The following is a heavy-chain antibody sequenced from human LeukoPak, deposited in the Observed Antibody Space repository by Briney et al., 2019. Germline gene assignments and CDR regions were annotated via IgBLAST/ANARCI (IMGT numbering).Heavy chain of an antibody. V-gene: IGHV1-46*01. CDR3: ARDRGYCSSTSCYSPLNWFDP. J-gene: IGHJ5*02. D-gene: IGHD2-2*02. CDR1: GYTFTSYY. Sequence: ASVKVSCKASGYTFTSYYMHWVRQAPGQGLEWMGIINPSGGSTCYAQKFQGRVTMTGDMSTSTVYMELSSLRSEDTAVYYCARDRGYCSSTSCYSPLNWFDPWGQGTLVTVSS. CDR2: INPSGGST.